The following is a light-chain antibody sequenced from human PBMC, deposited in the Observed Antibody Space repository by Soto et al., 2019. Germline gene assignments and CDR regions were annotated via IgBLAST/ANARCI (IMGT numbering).Light chain of an antibody. V-gene: IGKV1-12*01. CDR2: AAS. CDR3: QQANSFPWT. Sequence: DIQMTQSPSSVSAPVGDRVTITCRASQGVGSWLAWYQQKPGKAPKLLIFAASSLQCGVPSRFSGSGSGTDFTLTISSLQPEDVASYYCQQANSFPWTFGQGTKVEIK. CDR1: QGVGSW. J-gene: IGKJ1*01.